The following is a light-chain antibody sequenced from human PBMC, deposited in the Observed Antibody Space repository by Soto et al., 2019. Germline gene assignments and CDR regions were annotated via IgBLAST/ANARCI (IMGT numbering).Light chain of an antibody. CDR2: DTS. J-gene: IGKJ4*01. V-gene: IGKV3-15*01. Sequence: EVVMRQSPATLSVSPGEGDTLSCRASQGIGDTLAWYQHKPGQTPRLLIYDTSTRANGIPTRFSGSRSGAEVTLTINSLQSEDFAFYYCQPYNNCPFTCGGGTKLEIK. CDR1: QGIGDT. CDR3: QPYNNCPFT.